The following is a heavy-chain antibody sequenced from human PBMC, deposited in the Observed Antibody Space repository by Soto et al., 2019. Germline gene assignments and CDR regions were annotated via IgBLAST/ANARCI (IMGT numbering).Heavy chain of an antibody. D-gene: IGHD6-19*01. V-gene: IGHV3-53*01. Sequence: PGGSLRLSCAASGFTVSGMFMNWVRQAPGKGLERVSVIYPAGPTYYADSVKGRFTISRDNSKNTLFLQLNNLRAEDTAVYYCARDADSSGLHYWGQGILVTVSS. J-gene: IGHJ4*02. CDR1: GFTVSGMF. CDR3: ARDADSSGLHY. CDR2: IYPAGPT.